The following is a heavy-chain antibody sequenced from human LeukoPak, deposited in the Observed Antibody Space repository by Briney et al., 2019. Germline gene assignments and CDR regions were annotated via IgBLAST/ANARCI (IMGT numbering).Heavy chain of an antibody. CDR1: GGSISRYF. CDR3: AASFDTSSSMVDY. D-gene: IGHD6-13*01. Sequence: SETLSLTCTVSGGSISRYFWSWIRQPAGKGLEWIGRIYTSGTTDYNPSLKSRLTMSVDTSKNQFSLKLSSVTAADTAVYYCAASFDTSSSMVDYWGQGTLVTISS. V-gene: IGHV4-4*07. J-gene: IGHJ4*02. CDR2: IYTSGTT.